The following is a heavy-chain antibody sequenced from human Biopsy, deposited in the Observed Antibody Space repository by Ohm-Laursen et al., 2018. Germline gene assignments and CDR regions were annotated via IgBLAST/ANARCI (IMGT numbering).Heavy chain of an antibody. CDR3: ARVRGGFLEWFDY. CDR2: IYYSGTT. D-gene: IGHD3-3*01. V-gene: IGHV4-59*01. CDR1: GESIGTYY. J-gene: IGHJ5*01. Sequence: SETLSLTCTVSGESIGTYYWSWIRQPPGKVMEWIASIYYSGTTHKNPSLKSRVTISVDTSQGPLPLDLSSGTAADTSVYYCARVRGGFLEWFDYWGQGTLVTVSS.